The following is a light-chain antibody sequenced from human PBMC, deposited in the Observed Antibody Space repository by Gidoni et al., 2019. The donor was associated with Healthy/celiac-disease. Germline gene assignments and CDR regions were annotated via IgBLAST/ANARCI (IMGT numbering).Light chain of an antibody. V-gene: IGKV1-33*01. Sequence: DIQMTQSPSSLSASVGDRVTITCQASQDISNYLNWYQQKPGKAPKLLIYDASNLETGVPSRFSGSGSGTDITFTISSLKPTDIATYYCQHLFTFGHGTKVEIK. CDR3: QHLFT. CDR2: DAS. CDR1: QDISNY. J-gene: IGKJ3*01.